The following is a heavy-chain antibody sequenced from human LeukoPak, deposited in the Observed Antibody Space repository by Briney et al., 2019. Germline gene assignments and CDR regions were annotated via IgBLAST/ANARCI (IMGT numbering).Heavy chain of an antibody. CDR2: IYYSGST. CDR1: DGSISSGGYY. J-gene: IGHJ4*02. D-gene: IGHD6-19*01. V-gene: IGHV4-31*03. CDR3: ARDSAGLFDY. Sequence: SETLSLTCTVSDGSISSGGYYWSWIRQHPGKGLEWIGYIYYSGSTYYNPSLKSRVTISVDTSKNQFSLKLSSVTAADTAVYYCARDSAGLFDYWGQGTLVTVSS.